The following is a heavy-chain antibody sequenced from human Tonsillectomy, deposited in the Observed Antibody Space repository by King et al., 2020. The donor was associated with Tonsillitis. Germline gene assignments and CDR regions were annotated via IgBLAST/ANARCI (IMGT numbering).Heavy chain of an antibody. J-gene: IGHJ6*02. CDR2: IYGGGAT. CDR1: GFTITDNY. Sequence: DVQLVESGGGLVQPGGSRRLSCAVSGFTITDNYMSWVRQAPGKGLEWVAVIYGGGATFYADSVKGRFIISRHNGKNTLYLQMKSLRADDTAVYYCARDLNVGDYNHYYGMDVCGQGTTVTVSS. D-gene: IGHD4-17*01. CDR3: ARDLNVGDYNHYYGMDV. V-gene: IGHV3-53*04.